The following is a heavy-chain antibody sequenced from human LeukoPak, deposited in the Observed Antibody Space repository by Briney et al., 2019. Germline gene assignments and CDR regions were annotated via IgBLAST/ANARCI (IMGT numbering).Heavy chain of an antibody. CDR2: IYYSGST. J-gene: IGHJ4*02. CDR3: ARQDSSGWYLY. V-gene: IGHV4-39*07. D-gene: IGHD6-19*01. CDR1: GGSISSSSYY. Sequence: SETLSLTCTVSGGSISSSSYYWGWIRQPPGKGLEWIGSIYYSGSTYYNPSLKSRVTISVDTSKNQFSLKLSSVTAADTAVYYCARQDSSGWYLYWGQGTLVTVSS.